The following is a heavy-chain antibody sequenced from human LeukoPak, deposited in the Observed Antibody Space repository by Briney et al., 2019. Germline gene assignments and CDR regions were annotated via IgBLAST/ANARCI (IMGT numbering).Heavy chain of an antibody. CDR3: ARQVTTLWYFDL. CDR2: ISHTGSI. D-gene: IGHD2-21*02. V-gene: IGHV4-4*02. J-gene: IGHJ2*01. Sequence: SETLSLTCAVSGGSITSSKWWSWVRQPPGKGLEWIGEISHTGSINYNPSLKSRVTMSVHKSKNQFSLNLTSVTAADTAVYSCARQVTTLWYFDLWGRGTLVTVSS. CDR1: GGSITSSKW.